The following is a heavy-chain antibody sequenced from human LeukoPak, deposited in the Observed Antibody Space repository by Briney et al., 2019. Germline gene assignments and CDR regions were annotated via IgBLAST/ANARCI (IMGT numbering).Heavy chain of an antibody. Sequence: PSETLSLTCSVSGGSIRGYYRSWMRQPPGKRLEWVGYIFYNGSIKYNSSLKSRVTISVDTSKNQFSLKLTSVTAADTAVYYCARRDFWNGYFNFWGQGTRVTVSS. CDR1: GGSIRGYY. CDR3: ARRDFWNGYFNF. D-gene: IGHD3-3*01. J-gene: IGHJ4*02. V-gene: IGHV4-59*08. CDR2: IFYNGSI.